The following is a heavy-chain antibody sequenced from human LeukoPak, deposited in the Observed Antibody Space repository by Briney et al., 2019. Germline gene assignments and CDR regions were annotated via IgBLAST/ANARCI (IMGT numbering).Heavy chain of an antibody. V-gene: IGHV1-2*02. Sequence: ASVKVSCKASGYTFIDYYIHWVRQAPGQGLEWMGWINPNSGGTNSAQKFQGRVTMTRDTSISTAYIELSRLRFDDTAVYYCATSYYFDSSGYYGCDSWGQGTLVTVSS. D-gene: IGHD3-22*01. J-gene: IGHJ5*01. CDR1: GYTFIDYY. CDR2: INPNSGGT. CDR3: ATSYYFDSSGYYGCDS.